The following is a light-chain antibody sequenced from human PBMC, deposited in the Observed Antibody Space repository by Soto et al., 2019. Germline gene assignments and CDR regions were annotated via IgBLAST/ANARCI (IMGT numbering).Light chain of an antibody. CDR1: QTVRNY. CDR2: DAS. Sequence: ETELTQYAAGLCLSLGERPTITCRASQTVRNYLAWYQQKPGQAPRLLIYDASNRATGIPARFTGSGSGTDFTPTISSLEPEDFAFYYCQQRYDWPTFGQGTRVEIK. V-gene: IGKV3-11*01. J-gene: IGKJ5*01. CDR3: QQRYDWPT.